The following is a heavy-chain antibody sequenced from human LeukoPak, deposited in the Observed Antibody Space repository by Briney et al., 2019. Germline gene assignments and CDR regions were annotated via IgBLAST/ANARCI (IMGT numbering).Heavy chain of an antibody. CDR3: AREGGGSYPVDAFDI. CDR1: GGSFSGYY. CDR2: INHSGST. D-gene: IGHD1-26*01. V-gene: IGHV4-34*01. Sequence: PSETLSLTFAVYGGSFSGYYWSWIRQPPGKGLEWIGEINHSGSTNYNPSLKSRVTISVDTSKNQFSLKLSSVTAADTAVYYCAREGGGSYPVDAFDIWGQGTMVTVSS. J-gene: IGHJ3*02.